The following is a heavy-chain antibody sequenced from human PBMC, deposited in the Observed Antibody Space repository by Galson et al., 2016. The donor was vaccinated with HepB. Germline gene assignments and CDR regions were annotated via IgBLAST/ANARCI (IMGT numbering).Heavy chain of an antibody. D-gene: IGHD1-1*01. J-gene: IGHJ5*02. Sequence: SVKVSCKASGGTFSSYAISWVRQAPGQGLEWMGGIIPIFGKANYAQKFQGRVTITEDESTSTAYMELSSLRAEETAVYYGARGPGTSVWFDPWGQGTPVTVSS. CDR3: ARGPGTSVWFDP. CDR2: IIPIFGKA. CDR1: GGTFSSYA. V-gene: IGHV1-69*13.